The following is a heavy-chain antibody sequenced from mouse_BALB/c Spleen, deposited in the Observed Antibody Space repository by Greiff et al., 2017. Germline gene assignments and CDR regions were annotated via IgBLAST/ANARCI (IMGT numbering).Heavy chain of an antibody. CDR3: ASPLYYGNHEDAMDY. CDR1: GYSITSDYA. V-gene: IGHV3-2*02. D-gene: IGHD2-1*01. J-gene: IGHJ4*01. CDR2: ISYSGST. Sequence: EVKLVESGPGLVKPSQSLSLTCTVTGYSITSDYAWNWIRQFPGNKLEWMGYISYSGSTSYNPSLKSRISITRDTSKNQFFLQLNSVTTEDTATYYCASPLYYGNHEDAMDYWGQGTSVTVSS.